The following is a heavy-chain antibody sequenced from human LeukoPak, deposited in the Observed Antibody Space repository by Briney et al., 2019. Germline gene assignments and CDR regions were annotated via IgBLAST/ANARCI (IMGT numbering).Heavy chain of an antibody. J-gene: IGHJ4*02. V-gene: IGHV3-11*04. D-gene: IGHD4-11*01. CDR3: AREYSNYFGIYYFDY. CDR2: ISSSGSTI. CDR1: GFTFSDYY. Sequence: PGGSLRLSCAASGFTFSDYYMSWIRQAPGKGLEWVSYISSSGSTIYYADSVKGRFTISRDNAKNSLYLQMNSLRAEDTAVYYCAREYSNYFGIYYFDYWGQGTLVTVSS.